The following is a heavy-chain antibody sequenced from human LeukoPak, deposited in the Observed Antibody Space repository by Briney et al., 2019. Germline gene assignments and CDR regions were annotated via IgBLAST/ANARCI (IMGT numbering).Heavy chain of an antibody. V-gene: IGHV4-34*01. CDR3: ARIRCGSGPEICYNY. D-gene: IGHD3-10*02. Sequence: SETLSLTCAVSGVSLTDYYWSWIRQSPGKGLEWIGEVSPDGYSKYNPSLKSRVSISVGTSENQLSLRLSSVTAADTSIYYCARIRCGSGPEICYNYWAQGTLVTVSS. J-gene: IGHJ4*02. CDR2: VSPDGYS. CDR1: GVSLTDYY.